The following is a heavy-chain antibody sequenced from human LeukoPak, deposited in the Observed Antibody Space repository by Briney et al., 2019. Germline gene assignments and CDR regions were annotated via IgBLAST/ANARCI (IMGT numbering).Heavy chain of an antibody. CDR2: FSSVGSA. V-gene: IGHV4-39*07. CDR3: ARKQTGNMSDV. Sequence: SETLSLTCIVPGGSISSSSYYWAWIRQSPGKGLEWIGTFSSVGSAYYNPSLTSRVSISKDTSDNQLSLRLYSVTAADTAVYYCARKQTGNMSDVWGQGTQVTVSS. D-gene: IGHD1-1*01. J-gene: IGHJ4*02. CDR1: GGSISSSSYY.